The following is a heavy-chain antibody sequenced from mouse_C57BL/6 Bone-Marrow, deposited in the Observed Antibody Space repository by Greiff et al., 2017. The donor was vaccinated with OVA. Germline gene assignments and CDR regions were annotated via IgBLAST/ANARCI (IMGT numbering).Heavy chain of an antibody. CDR1: GYTFTSYW. Sequence: QVQLKQSGAELVKPGASVKLSCKASGYTFTSYWMHWVKQRPGQGLEWIGMIHPNSGSTNYNEKFKSKATLTVDKSSSTAYMQLSSLTSEDSAVYYCARKGDGFDYWGQGTTLTVSS. CDR3: ARKGDGFDY. CDR2: IHPNSGST. J-gene: IGHJ2*01. V-gene: IGHV1-64*01. D-gene: IGHD2-3*01.